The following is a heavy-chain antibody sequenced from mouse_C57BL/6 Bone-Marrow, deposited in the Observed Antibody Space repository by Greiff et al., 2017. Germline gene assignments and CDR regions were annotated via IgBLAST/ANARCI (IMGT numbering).Heavy chain of an antibody. J-gene: IGHJ4*01. D-gene: IGHD2-1*01. CDR2: IYPGHSDT. CDR1: GYTFTSYW. CDR3: TRSRAHGNYEGAMDY. Sequence: VQLKQSGTVLARPGASVKMSCKTSGYTFTSYWMHWVKQRPGQGLEWIGAIYPGHSDTSYNQKFKGKAKLTAVTSASTAYMELSSLTNEDSAVYYCTRSRAHGNYEGAMDYWGQGTSVTVSS. V-gene: IGHV1-5*01.